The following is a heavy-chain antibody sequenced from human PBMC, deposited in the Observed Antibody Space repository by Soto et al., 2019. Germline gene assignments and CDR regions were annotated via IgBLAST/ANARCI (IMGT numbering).Heavy chain of an antibody. CDR2: ISYDGSNK. CDR3: ARDDAATTGLDY. V-gene: IGHV3-30-3*01. CDR1: GFTFSSYA. J-gene: IGHJ4*02. Sequence: QVQLVESGGGVVQPGRSLRLSCAASGFTFSSYAMHWVRQAPGKGLEWVAVISYDGSNKYYADSVKGRFTISRDNSKNTLYLQMNSLRAEDTAVYYCARDDAATTGLDYWGQGTLVTVSS. D-gene: IGHD4-17*01.